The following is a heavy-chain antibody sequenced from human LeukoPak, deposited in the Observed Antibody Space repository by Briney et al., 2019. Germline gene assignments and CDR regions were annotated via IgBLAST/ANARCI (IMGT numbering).Heavy chain of an antibody. CDR1: GXSFSGYY. J-gene: IGHJ3*02. CDR3: ARHGSEGGSGIYRTFDI. Sequence: SETLSLTCAVYGXSFSGYYWSWIRQPPGRGLEWIGTIYYSGTTYYNPSLKSRVTISVDTSKNQFSLKLSSVTAADTAVYYCARHGSEGGSGIYRTFDIWGQGTMVTVSS. V-gene: IGHV4-34*01. D-gene: IGHD3-10*01. CDR2: IYYSGTT.